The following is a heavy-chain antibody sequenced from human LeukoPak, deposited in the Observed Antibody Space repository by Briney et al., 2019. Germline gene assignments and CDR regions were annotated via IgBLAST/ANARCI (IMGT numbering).Heavy chain of an antibody. Sequence: GGSLRLSCAASGFTFSSYSMNWVRQAPGKELEWVSSISSSSSYIYYADSVKGRFTISRDNAKNSLYLQMNSLRAEDTAVYYCARSIERGYSYGPFDYWGQGTLVTVSS. D-gene: IGHD5-18*01. CDR1: GFTFSSYS. CDR3: ARSIERGYSYGPFDY. CDR2: ISSSSSYI. J-gene: IGHJ4*02. V-gene: IGHV3-21*01.